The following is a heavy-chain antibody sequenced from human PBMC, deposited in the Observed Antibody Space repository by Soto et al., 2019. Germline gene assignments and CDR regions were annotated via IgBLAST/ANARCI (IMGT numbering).Heavy chain of an antibody. Sequence: QVQLQESGPGLVKPSETLSLSCTVSGGSISSYYWSWFRQSPGKRMEWIGYVHHSWGSSYNPSLQSRVAISLDTSMIQFPLNVTAVTATDSSVYYCARQGFGPLHGLVDVWGQGTTVTVSS. CDR1: GGSISSYY. CDR2: VHHSWGS. D-gene: IGHD3-10*01. V-gene: IGHV4-59*08. J-gene: IGHJ6*02. CDR3: ARQGFGPLHGLVDV.